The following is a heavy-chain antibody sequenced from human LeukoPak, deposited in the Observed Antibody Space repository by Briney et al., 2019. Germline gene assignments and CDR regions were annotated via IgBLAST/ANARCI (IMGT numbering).Heavy chain of an antibody. CDR3: ARVMGSAADG. CDR1: GDTFTAYY. D-gene: IGHD2-2*01. Sequence: ASVKVSCKASGDTFTAYYMHWVRQAPGQGLEWMGWINPNSGGTNYAQTFQGRVTMTRDTSISTAYMELSRRRSEDTAVYYCARVMGSAADGWGQGTLVTVPS. V-gene: IGHV1-2*02. J-gene: IGHJ4*02. CDR2: INPNSGGT.